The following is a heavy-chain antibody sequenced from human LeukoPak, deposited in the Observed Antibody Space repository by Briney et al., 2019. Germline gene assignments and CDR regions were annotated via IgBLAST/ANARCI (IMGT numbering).Heavy chain of an antibody. CDR2: IYYSGST. J-gene: IGHJ4*02. Sequence: SETLSLTCTVSGGSISSGGYYWSWIRQPPGKGLEWIGYIYYSGSTNYNPSLKSRVTISVDTSKNQFSLKLSSVTAADTAVYYCARRGGYSSGWYHWGQGTLVTVSS. V-gene: IGHV4-61*08. CDR3: ARRGGYSSGWYH. CDR1: GGSISSGGYY. D-gene: IGHD6-19*01.